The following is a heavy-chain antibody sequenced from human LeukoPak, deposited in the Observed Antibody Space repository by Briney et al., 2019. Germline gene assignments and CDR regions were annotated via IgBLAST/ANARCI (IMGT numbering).Heavy chain of an antibody. D-gene: IGHD6-19*01. V-gene: IGHV3-23*01. Sequence: QTGGSLRLSCAASGFTFSSYAMSWVRQAPGKGLEWVSAISGSGGSTYYADSVKGRFTISRDNSKNTLYLQMNSLRAEDTAVYYCAKVQAGYIAVAGTCDYWGQGTLVTVSS. CDR3: AKVQAGYIAVAGTCDY. J-gene: IGHJ4*02. CDR2: ISGSGGST. CDR1: GFTFSSYA.